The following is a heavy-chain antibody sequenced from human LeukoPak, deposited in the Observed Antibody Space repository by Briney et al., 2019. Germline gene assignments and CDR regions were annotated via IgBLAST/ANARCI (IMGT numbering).Heavy chain of an antibody. CDR2: IHYSGTT. D-gene: IGHD3-10*01. Sequence: SETLSLMCTVSGDSITNFYWTWIRQTPGKGQEWIGNIHYSGTTKYNPSLRSRVTISVDTSKNLFSLKLRSLTAADTGVYFCARQSIRGVADYGMDVWGQGTTVTVSS. CDR1: GDSITNFY. J-gene: IGHJ6*02. CDR3: ARQSIRGVADYGMDV. V-gene: IGHV4-59*08.